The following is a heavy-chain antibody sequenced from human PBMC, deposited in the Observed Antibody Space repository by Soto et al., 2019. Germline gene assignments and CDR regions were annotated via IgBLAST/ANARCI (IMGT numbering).Heavy chain of an antibody. J-gene: IGHJ6*02. CDR3: ARQEPCSGGSCYDYYVMAV. CDR1: GYSYTSYW. Sequence: GEPLKISCQCSGYSYTSYWIGWVRQMPGEGLEWLGGVYPGDSDTRYSPSFQGQVTIFVDKSISTAYLQWSSLRASDSAMYYCARQEPCSGGSCYDYYVMAVWGQRATVIVSS. V-gene: IGHV5-51*01. CDR2: VYPGDSDT. D-gene: IGHD2-15*01.